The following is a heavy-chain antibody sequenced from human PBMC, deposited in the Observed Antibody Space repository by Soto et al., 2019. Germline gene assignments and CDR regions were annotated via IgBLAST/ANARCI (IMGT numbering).Heavy chain of an antibody. D-gene: IGHD3-22*01. V-gene: IGHV1-69*12. CDR3: ARVMTYYDSSGYFDY. J-gene: IGHJ4*02. CDR1: GGTFSSYA. CDR2: IIPIFGTA. Sequence: QVQLVQSGAEVKKPGSSVKVSCKASGGTFSSYAISWVRQAPGQGLEWMGGIIPIFGTANYAQKFQGRVTILAAESTSTAYRELSSLRSEVTAVYYCARVMTYYDSSGYFDYWGQGTLVTVSS.